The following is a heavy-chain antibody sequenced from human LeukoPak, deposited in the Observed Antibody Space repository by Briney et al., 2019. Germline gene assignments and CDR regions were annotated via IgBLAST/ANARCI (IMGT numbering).Heavy chain of an antibody. D-gene: IGHD4-17*01. CDR2: IYYSGST. J-gene: IGHJ4*02. Sequence: PSETLSLTCTVSGGSISSGDYYWSWIRQPPGKGLEWIGYIYYSGSTYYNPSLKSRVTISVDTSKNQFSLKLSSVTAADTAVYYCARGAYGDPYYFDYWGQGTLVTVSS. V-gene: IGHV4-30-4*02. CDR3: ARGAYGDPYYFDY. CDR1: GGSISSGDYY.